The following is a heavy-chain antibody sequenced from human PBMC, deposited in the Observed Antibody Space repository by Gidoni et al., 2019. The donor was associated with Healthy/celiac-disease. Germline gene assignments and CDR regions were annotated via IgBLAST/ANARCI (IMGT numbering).Heavy chain of an antibody. V-gene: IGHV4-61*02. J-gene: IGHJ6*02. Sequence: QVQLQESGPGLVKPSQTLSLTCTVSGGSISSGRYYWSWIRQPAGKGLEWIGRIYTSGSTNANPSLKSRVTISVDTSKNQFSLKLSSVTAADTAVYYCARDTSLEGDFWSGFNPPDYYYGMDVWGQGTTVTVSS. D-gene: IGHD3-3*01. CDR3: ARDTSLEGDFWSGFNPPDYYYGMDV. CDR1: GGSISSGRYY. CDR2: IYTSGST.